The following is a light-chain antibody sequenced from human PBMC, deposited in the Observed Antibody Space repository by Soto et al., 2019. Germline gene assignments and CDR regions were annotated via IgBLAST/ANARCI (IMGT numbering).Light chain of an antibody. Sequence: EIVMTQSPATLSVSPGERATLSCRASQSVSSNLAWYQQKPGQAPRPLIYGASTRATGIPARFSGSGSGTEFTLTISSLQSEDFADYYCQHYNNWPPWTFGQGTKVEIK. V-gene: IGKV3-15*01. J-gene: IGKJ1*01. CDR3: QHYNNWPPWT. CDR2: GAS. CDR1: QSVSSN.